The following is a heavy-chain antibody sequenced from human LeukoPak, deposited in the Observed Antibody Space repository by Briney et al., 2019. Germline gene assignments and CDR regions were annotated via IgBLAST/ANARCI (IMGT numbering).Heavy chain of an antibody. Sequence: ASVKVSCKASGYTFTSYYMHWVRQAPGQGLEWMGWINPNSGGTNYAQKFQGRVTMTRDTSISTAYMGLSRLRSDDTAVYYCARGAPVICTNGVCRGYYYYYMDVWGKGTTVTVSS. CDR1: GYTFTSYY. J-gene: IGHJ6*03. D-gene: IGHD2-8*01. CDR2: INPNSGGT. V-gene: IGHV1-2*02. CDR3: ARGAPVICTNGVCRGYYYYYMDV.